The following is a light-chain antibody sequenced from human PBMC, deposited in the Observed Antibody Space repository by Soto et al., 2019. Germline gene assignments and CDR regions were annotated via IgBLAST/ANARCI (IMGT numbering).Light chain of an antibody. Sequence: ESVLTQSPGTLSLSPGERATLSCRASQSVSSSYLAWYQQKPSQAPRLLIYGASSRATGIPDWFIGSGYGKDFTLTISRLEPEDFAVYYCQQYGSSLVTFGQGTKLEIK. J-gene: IGKJ2*01. CDR3: QQYGSSLVT. CDR2: GAS. CDR1: QSVSSSY. V-gene: IGKV3-20*01.